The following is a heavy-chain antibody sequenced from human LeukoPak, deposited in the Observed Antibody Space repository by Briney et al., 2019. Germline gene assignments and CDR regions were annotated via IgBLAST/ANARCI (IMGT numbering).Heavy chain of an antibody. J-gene: IGHJ4*02. V-gene: IGHV1-2*02. Sequence: ASVKVSCKASGYTFTGYYMHWVRQAPGQGLEWVGWINPNSGGTNYAQKFQGRVTMTRDTSISTAYMELSRLRSDDTAVYYCARVGGGLGYCSSTSCYPFDYWGQGTLVTVSS. CDR3: ARVGGGLGYCSSTSCYPFDY. CDR2: INPNSGGT. D-gene: IGHD2-2*01. CDR1: GYTFTGYY.